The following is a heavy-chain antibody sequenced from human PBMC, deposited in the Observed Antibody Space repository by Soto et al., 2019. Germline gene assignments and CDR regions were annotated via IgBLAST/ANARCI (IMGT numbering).Heavy chain of an antibody. CDR2: INHSGST. D-gene: IGHD3-10*01. CDR3: ARVSGIYYYGMDV. Sequence: SETLSLTCAVYGGFFSGDSWSWIRQPPGKGLEWIGEINHSGSTNYNPSLKSRVTISVDTSKNQFSLKLSSVTAADTAVYYCARVSGIYYYGMDVWGQGTTVT. V-gene: IGHV4-34*01. J-gene: IGHJ6*02. CDR1: GGFFSGDS.